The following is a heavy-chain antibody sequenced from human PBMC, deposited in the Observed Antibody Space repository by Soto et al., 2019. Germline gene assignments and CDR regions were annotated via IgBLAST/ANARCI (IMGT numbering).Heavy chain of an antibody. CDR2: ISGSGGST. V-gene: IGHV3-23*01. CDR3: VRSGYSSSWYEGNYYYGMDV. J-gene: IGHJ6*02. Sequence: GSLRLSCAACGLTFGSYAIGCVGHAPLKWREWVSAISGSGGSTYYADSVKGRFTISRDNSKNTLYLQMNSLRAEDTAVYYCVRSGYSSSWYEGNYYYGMDVRGEGATVTVSS. CDR1: GLTFGSYA. D-gene: IGHD6-13*01.